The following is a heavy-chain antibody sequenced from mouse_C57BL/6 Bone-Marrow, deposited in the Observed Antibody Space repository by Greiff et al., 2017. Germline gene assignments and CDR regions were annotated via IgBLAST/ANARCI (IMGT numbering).Heavy chain of an antibody. CDR3: ARKGDGPWYFDV. V-gene: IGHV1-42*01. D-gene: IGHD2-3*01. Sequence: DVHLVESGPELVKPGASVKISCKASGYSFTGYYMNWVKQSPEKSLEWIGEINPSTGGTTYNQKFKAKATLTVDKSSSTAYMQLKRLTSEDSAVYYCARKGDGPWYFDVWGTGTTVTVSS. CDR1: GYSFTGYY. CDR2: INPSTGGT. J-gene: IGHJ1*03.